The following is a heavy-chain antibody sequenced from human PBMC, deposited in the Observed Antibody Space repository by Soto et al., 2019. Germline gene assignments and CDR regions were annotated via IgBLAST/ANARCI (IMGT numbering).Heavy chain of an antibody. CDR3: ARAAQYYDSSGYAT. J-gene: IGHJ4*02. V-gene: IGHV1-18*01. CDR1: GYSFATSG. D-gene: IGHD3-22*01. Sequence: QAKLVQSGTEVKKPGASLKVSCKASGYSFATSGISWVRQAPGQGLEWMGWISVYNGNTNYDQKLHDRVTMTTDTSTTKAYLKLRSLRSNVTTVNYYARAAQYYDSSGYATRGQGTLVTVS. CDR2: ISVYNGNT.